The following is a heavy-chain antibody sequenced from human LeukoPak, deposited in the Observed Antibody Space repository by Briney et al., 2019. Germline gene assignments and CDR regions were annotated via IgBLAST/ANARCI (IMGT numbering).Heavy chain of an antibody. CDR3: ARGDWHDAFDI. D-gene: IGHD3/OR15-3a*01. CDR2: IYYSGST. V-gene: IGHV4-39*07. Sequence: SETLSLTCTVSGGSISSSSYYWGWIRQPPGKGLEWIGSIYYSGSTYYNPSLKSRVTISVDTSKNQFSLKLSSVTAADTAVYYCARGDWHDAFDIWGQGTMVTVSS. J-gene: IGHJ3*02. CDR1: GGSISSSSYY.